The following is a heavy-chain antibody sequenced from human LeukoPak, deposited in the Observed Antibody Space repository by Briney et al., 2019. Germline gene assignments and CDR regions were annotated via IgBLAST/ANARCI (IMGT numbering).Heavy chain of an antibody. CDR3: ARGNLYSDFDY. CDR1: GGSISNGGYC. V-gene: IGHV4-31*03. J-gene: IGHJ4*02. CDR2: IYYTGST. D-gene: IGHD3-16*01. Sequence: SQTLSLTCTVSGGSISNGGYCWSWIRQHPGKGLEWIGYIYYTGSTYYNPSLKSRVTISVDTSKNQFSLKLSSVTAADTAVYYCARGNLYSDFDYWGQGTLVTVSS.